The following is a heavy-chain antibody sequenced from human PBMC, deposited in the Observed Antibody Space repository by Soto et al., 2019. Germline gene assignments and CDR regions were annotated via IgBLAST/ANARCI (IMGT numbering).Heavy chain of an antibody. CDR3: ARSMYSTSAQLYYGMDV. D-gene: IGHD6-6*01. J-gene: IGHJ6*02. CDR1: GFTVSSNY. Sequence: GSLRLSCAASGFTVSSNYMSWVRQAPGKGLEWIGSMYHSGITYYNLSLKSRVTISVDTSKNQLSLKLSSATAADTAVYYCARSMYSTSAQLYYGMDVWGQGTTVTVSS. CDR2: MYHSGIT. V-gene: IGHV4-38-2*01.